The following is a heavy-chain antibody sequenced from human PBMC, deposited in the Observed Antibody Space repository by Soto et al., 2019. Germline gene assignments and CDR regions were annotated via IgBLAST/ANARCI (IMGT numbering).Heavy chain of an antibody. CDR1: RYIFTAYF. CDR2: INPNNGAT. CDR3: ASHDPGARFDP. D-gene: IGHD1-1*01. J-gene: IGHJ5*02. V-gene: IGHV1-2*02. Sequence: QVQLVQSGAEVKKPGASVKVSCKAPRYIFTAYFMHWVRQAPGQGLEWMGWINPNNGATHYGLSFQGRVTMNRETSISTAYQELSRLRSDDTAVYYCASHDPGARFDPLGQGTLVIVSS.